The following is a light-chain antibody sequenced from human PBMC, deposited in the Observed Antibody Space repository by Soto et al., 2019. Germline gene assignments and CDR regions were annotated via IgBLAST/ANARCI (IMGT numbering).Light chain of an antibody. CDR2: EVS. J-gene: IGLJ1*01. CDR3: SSYTSSSTPYV. CDR1: SSDVGGYNY. V-gene: IGLV2-14*01. Sequence: QSVLTQPASVSGSPGQSITISCTGTSSDVGGYNYASWYQQHPGKAPKLMIYEVSNRPSGVSNRFSGSKSGNTASLTISGLQAEDEADYYCSSYTSSSTPYVFGTGTRSPS.